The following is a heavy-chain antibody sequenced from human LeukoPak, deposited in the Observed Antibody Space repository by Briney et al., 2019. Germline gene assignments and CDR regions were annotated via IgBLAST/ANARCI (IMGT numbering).Heavy chain of an antibody. CDR3: ARYTDHYHFDY. J-gene: IGHJ4*02. D-gene: IGHD1-1*01. V-gene: IGHV5-51*01. CDR2: IYPGDSDT. Sequence: GESLKISCKGSGYSFTSYWIGWVRQMPGKGLEWMGIIYPGDSDTRYSPSFQGQVTISADKSISTAYLQWSSLNTSDTAMYYCARYTDHYHFDYWGQGTLVTVSS. CDR1: GYSFTSYW.